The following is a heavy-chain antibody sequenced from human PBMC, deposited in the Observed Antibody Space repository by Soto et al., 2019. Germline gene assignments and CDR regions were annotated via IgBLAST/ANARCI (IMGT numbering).Heavy chain of an antibody. J-gene: IGHJ4*02. V-gene: IGHV4-59*03. CDR1: RVSISSSY. Sequence: SETLSLSCTVSRVSISSSYWSWVRQSPGKGLECMGYIFYSGSTNYNPSLKSRVTISIDTSKNQFSLKLNSVTAADTAVYFCAGYYYDSSGYYVSPYYFDYWGQGALVTVSS. CDR3: AGYYYDSSGYYVSPYYFDY. D-gene: IGHD3-22*01. CDR2: IFYSGST.